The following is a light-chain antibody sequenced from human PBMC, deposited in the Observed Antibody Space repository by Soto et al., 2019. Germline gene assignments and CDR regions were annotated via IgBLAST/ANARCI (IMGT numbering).Light chain of an antibody. CDR1: SSDVGGYNY. CDR3: SSYTSSSTLYV. Sequence: QSVLTQPASVSGSPGQSITISCTGTSSDVGGYNYVSWYQQHPGKAPKLMIYDVSNRPSGVSNRFSGSNAGNTASLTISVLQAEDEADDYCSSYTSSSTLYVFGTGTKLTVL. J-gene: IGLJ1*01. V-gene: IGLV2-14*01. CDR2: DVS.